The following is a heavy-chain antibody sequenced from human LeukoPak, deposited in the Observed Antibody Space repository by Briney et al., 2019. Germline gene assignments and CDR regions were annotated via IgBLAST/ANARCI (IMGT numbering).Heavy chain of an antibody. Sequence: SETLSLTCAVYGGSFSGYYWSWIRQPPGKGLEWIGEINHSGSTNYNQSLKSRVTISVDTSKNQFSLKLSSVTAADTAVYYCARSLPHYYYYGMDVWGQGTTVTVSS. CDR3: ARSLPHYYYYGMDV. CDR1: GGSFSGYY. V-gene: IGHV4-34*01. J-gene: IGHJ6*02. D-gene: IGHD2-15*01. CDR2: INHSGST.